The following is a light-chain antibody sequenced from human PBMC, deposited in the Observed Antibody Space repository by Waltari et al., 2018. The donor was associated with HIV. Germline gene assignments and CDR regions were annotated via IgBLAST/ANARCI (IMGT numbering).Light chain of an antibody. J-gene: IGKJ3*01. CDR3: QQYYSTPNT. CDR1: QSVLHSSNNKNY. V-gene: IGKV4-1*01. CDR2: WAS. Sequence: DLVMTQSPDSLAVSLGEGAHINCKSSQSVLHSSNNKNYLAWYQQKPGQPPKLLIYWASTRESGVPDRFSGSGSGTDFTLTISSLQAEDVAVYYCQQYYSTPNTFGPGTKVDIK.